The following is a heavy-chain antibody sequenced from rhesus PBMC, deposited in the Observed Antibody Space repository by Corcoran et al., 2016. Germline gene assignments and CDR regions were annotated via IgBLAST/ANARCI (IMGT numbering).Heavy chain of an antibody. CDR1: GGSISRYY. CDR3: ATQTYSGYRHFDY. V-gene: IGHV4-147*01. D-gene: IGHD5-24*01. CDR2: IDSSGST. Sequence: QVQLQESGPGLVKPSETLSLTCAVSGGSISRYYWSWIRQAPGKGLGWIGRIDSSGSTHYNPSLKSRVTISTDTSKNQFSLKLSSGNAADTAVYYCATQTYSGYRHFDYWGQGVLVTVSS. J-gene: IGHJ4*01.